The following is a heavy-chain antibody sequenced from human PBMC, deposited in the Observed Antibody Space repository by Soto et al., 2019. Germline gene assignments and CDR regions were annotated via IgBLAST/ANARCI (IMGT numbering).Heavy chain of an antibody. CDR3: ANTHGSSGWQDAFDI. CDR2: ISYDGSNK. CDR1: GFTFSSYG. J-gene: IGHJ3*02. V-gene: IGHV3-30*18. Sequence: PGGSLRLSCAASGFTFSSYGMHWVRQAPGKGLEWVAVISYDGSNKYYADSVKGRFTISRDNSKNTLYLQMNSLRAEDTAVYYCANTHGSSGWQDAFDIWGQGTMVTVSS. D-gene: IGHD3-22*01.